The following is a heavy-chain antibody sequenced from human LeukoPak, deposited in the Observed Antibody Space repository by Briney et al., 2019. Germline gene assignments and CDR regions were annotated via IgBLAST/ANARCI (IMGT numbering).Heavy chain of an antibody. Sequence: ASVKVSCKASGYTFTNPYMHWVRQAPGQGLQWMGIINPSGSTTNSAQKFQRSVTLTRDSYTSTVYMELSSLTSDDTAVYYGASALGVVAARGDWFDPWGQGTLVTVSS. V-gene: IGHV1-46*01. D-gene: IGHD2-15*01. CDR3: ASALGVVAARGDWFDP. CDR1: GYTFTNPY. CDR2: INPSGSTT. J-gene: IGHJ5*02.